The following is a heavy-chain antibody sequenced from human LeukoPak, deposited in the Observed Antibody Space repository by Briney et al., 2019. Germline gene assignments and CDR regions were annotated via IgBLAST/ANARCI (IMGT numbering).Heavy chain of an antibody. D-gene: IGHD6-19*01. J-gene: IGHJ4*02. CDR3: ARVGSGWLPLDY. Sequence: PGGSPRLSCAASGFTFSSYGMHWVRQAPGKGLEWVAVISYDGSNKYYADSVKGRFTISRDNSKNTLYLQMNSLRAEDTAVYYCARVGSGWLPLDYWGQGTLVTVSS. CDR1: GFTFSSYG. V-gene: IGHV3-30*03. CDR2: ISYDGSNK.